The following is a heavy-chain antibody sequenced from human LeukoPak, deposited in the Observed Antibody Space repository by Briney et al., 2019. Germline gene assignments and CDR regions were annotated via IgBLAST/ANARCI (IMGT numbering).Heavy chain of an antibody. Sequence: PSETLSLTCTVSGGFISSGSCYWSWIRQRAGKGCEWIGCIYTSGSTKYNPSLKSRVTISVDTSKNQFSLKLSCLTAADTAVYYCISSMGYYDRVHYWGQ. J-gene: IGHJ4*01. CDR2: IYTSGST. CDR3: ISSMGYYDRVHY. V-gene: IGHV4-61*02. D-gene: IGHD3-22*01. CDR1: GGFISSGSCY.